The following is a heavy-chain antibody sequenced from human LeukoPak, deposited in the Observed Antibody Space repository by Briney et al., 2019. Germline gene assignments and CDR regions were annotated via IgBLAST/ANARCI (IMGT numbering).Heavy chain of an antibody. CDR2: IYTSGST. J-gene: IGHJ4*02. CDR1: GGSISSGSYY. D-gene: IGHD3-22*01. V-gene: IGHV4-61*02. CDR3: ARDWGRPYYYDSSGYIGGYYFDY. Sequence: SQTLSLTCTVSGGSISSGSYYWSWIRQPAGKGLEWIGRIYTSGSTNYDPSLKSRVTISVDTSKNQFSLKLSSVTAADTAVYYCARDWGRPYYYDSSGYIGGYYFDYWGQGTLVTVSS.